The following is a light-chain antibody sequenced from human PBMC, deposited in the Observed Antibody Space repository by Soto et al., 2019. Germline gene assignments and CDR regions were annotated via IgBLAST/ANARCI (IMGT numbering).Light chain of an antibody. Sequence: QSALTQTASVSGSPGQSITLSCPGTSSDVGSYNLVSWYQLHPGKATKLMIYEGTKRPSGVSNRFSGSKSGSTASLTISGLQAEDEADYYCCSYAGSSSYVVFGGGTKVTVL. CDR3: CSYAGSSSYVV. J-gene: IGLJ2*01. CDR2: EGT. CDR1: SSDVGSYNL. V-gene: IGLV2-23*01.